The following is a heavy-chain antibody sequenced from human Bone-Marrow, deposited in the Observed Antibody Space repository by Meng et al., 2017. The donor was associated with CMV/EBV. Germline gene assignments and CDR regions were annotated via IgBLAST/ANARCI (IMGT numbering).Heavy chain of an antibody. CDR2: IRYDASDR. V-gene: IGHV3-30*02. D-gene: IGHD7-27*01. Sequence: GESLKISCEVSGVTFRNYAMSWVRQATGKGLEWVAFIRYDASDRYHADSVRGRFTISRDDSKDTLYLQMNSLTTDDTAVYYCAKDSSNWAFDYWGQGALVPVSS. J-gene: IGHJ4*02. CDR1: GVTFRNYA. CDR3: AKDSSNWAFDY.